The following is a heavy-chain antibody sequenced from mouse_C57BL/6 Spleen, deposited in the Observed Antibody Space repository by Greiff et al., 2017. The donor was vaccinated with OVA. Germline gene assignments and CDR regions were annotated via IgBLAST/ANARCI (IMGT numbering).Heavy chain of an antibody. CDR1: GYSITSGYY. V-gene: IGHV3-6*01. CDR3: ARGDV. Sequence: EVQLQQSGPGLVKPSQSLSLTCSVTGYSITSGYYWNWIRQFPGNKLEWMGYISYDGSNNYNPSLKNRISITRDTSKNQFFLKLNSVTTEDTATYYCARGDVWGTGTTVTVSS. J-gene: IGHJ1*03. CDR2: ISYDGSN.